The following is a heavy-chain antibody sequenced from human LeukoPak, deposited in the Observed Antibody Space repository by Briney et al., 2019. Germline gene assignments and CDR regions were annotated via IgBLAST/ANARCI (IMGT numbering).Heavy chain of an antibody. CDR2: IYYSGST. CDR1: GGSISSYY. D-gene: IGHD3-10*01. CDR3: ARLEEGITMVRENDNWFDP. J-gene: IGHJ5*02. V-gene: IGHV4-59*08. Sequence: SETLSLTCTVFGGSISSYYWSWIRQPPGKGLEWIGYIYYSGSTNYNPSLKSRVTISVDTSKNQFSLKLSSVTAADTAVYYCARLEEGITMVRENDNWFDPWGQGTLVTVSS.